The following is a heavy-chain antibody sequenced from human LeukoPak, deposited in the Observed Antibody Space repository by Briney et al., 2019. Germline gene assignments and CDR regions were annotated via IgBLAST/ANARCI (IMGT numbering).Heavy chain of an antibody. CDR1: GFTFSSYG. CDR2: MSGSDGST. D-gene: IGHD5-18*01. V-gene: IGHV3-23*01. J-gene: IGHJ4*02. CDR3: AKDPLKYSYGSTAFDY. Sequence: GGSLRLSCAASGFTFSSYGMSWVRQAPGKGLEWVSSMSGSDGSTYYVDSVKGRFTISRDNSKNTLYLQMNSLRAEDTAVYYCAKDPLKYSYGSTAFDYWGQGTLVTVSS.